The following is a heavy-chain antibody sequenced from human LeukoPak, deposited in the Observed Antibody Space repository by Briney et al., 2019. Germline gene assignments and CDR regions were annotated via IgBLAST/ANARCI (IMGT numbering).Heavy chain of an antibody. CDR3: GRAFPPLRTSSAGDL. D-gene: IGHD3-16*01. J-gene: IGHJ4*02. CDR2: ISGLSSYT. V-gene: IGHV3-21*01. Sequence: GGSLRLSCSASGFTFSDYDMNWVRQAPGKGLEWVSSISGLSSYTYYGESVKGRFSISRDNAKNSLYLQMNSLGAEDAATYYCGRAFPPLRTSSAGDLWGQGILVTVSS. CDR1: GFTFSDYD.